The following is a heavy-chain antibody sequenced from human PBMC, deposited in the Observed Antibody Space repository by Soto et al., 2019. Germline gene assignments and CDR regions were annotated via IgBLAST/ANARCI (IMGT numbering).Heavy chain of an antibody. V-gene: IGHV4-61*01. Sequence: SETLSLTCTVSGGSVSSDNYYWTWIRQPPGKGLERIGYIYYSGSANYNPSLKSRVTMSVDTSKNQFSLNLSSATAADTAVYYCARVRSSGWYGWLVPWGQGTLVTVSS. J-gene: IGHJ5*02. CDR1: GGSVSSDNYY. D-gene: IGHD6-19*01. CDR2: IYYSGSA. CDR3: ARVRSSGWYGWLVP.